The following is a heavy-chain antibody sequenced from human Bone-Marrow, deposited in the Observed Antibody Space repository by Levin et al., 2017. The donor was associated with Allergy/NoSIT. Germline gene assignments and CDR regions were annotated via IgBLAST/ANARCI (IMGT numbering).Heavy chain of an antibody. CDR3: ARRAGFFTASGEGQYFYYMDV. D-gene: IGHD2/OR15-2a*01. V-gene: IGHV3-30*03. Sequence: GESLKISCAASGFSFSGYGMHWVRQAPGKGLEWVAVISYDGKTQYYGNSVKGRFTVSRDNAKNTLSLVMSSLRVEDTAVYYCARRAGFFTASGEGQYFYYMDVWGRGTTVTVSS. J-gene: IGHJ6*03. CDR2: ISYDGKTQ. CDR1: GFSFSGYG.